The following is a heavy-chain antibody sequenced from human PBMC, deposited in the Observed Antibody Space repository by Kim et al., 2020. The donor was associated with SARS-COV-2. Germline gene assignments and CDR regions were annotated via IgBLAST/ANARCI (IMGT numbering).Heavy chain of an antibody. CDR1: GGSFSGYY. Sequence: SETLSLTCAVYGGSFSGYYWSWIRQPPGKGLEWIGEINHSGSTNYNPSLKSRVTISVDTSKNQFSLKLSSVTAADTAVYYCARFPTMVRGWADYYYGMDVWGQGTTVTVSS. CDR3: ARFPTMVRGWADYYYGMDV. J-gene: IGHJ6*02. V-gene: IGHV4-34*01. D-gene: IGHD3-10*01. CDR2: INHSGST.